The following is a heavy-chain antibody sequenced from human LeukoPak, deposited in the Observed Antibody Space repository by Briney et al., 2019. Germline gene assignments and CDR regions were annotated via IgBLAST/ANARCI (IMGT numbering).Heavy chain of an antibody. J-gene: IGHJ4*02. CDR2: IIPIFGTA. V-gene: IGHV1-69*05. D-gene: IGHD3-22*01. CDR3: ARDRWTYYYDSSGYYYGY. Sequence: SVKVSCKASGYTFTSYGISWVRQAPGQGLEWMGRIIPIFGTANYAQKFQGRVTITTDESTSTAYMELSSLRSEDTAVYYCARDRWTYYYDSSGYYYGYWGQGTLVTVSS. CDR1: GYTFTSYG.